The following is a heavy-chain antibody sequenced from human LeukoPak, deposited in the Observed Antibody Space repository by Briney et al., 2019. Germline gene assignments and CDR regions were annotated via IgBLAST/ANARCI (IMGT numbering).Heavy chain of an antibody. D-gene: IGHD1-26*01. CDR3: ARARAIGSNFDY. Sequence: ASVKVSCKASGGTFSSYAISWVRQAPGQGLEWMGGIIPIFGTANYAQKFQGRVTITADESTSTAYMELSSLRSEDTAVYYCARARAIGSNFDYWGQGTLVTVSS. V-gene: IGHV1-69*13. J-gene: IGHJ4*02. CDR2: IIPIFGTA. CDR1: GGTFSSYA.